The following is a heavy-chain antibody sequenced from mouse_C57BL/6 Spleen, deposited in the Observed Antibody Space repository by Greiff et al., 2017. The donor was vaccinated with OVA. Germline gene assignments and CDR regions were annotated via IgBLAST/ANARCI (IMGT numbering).Heavy chain of an antibody. CDR3: ASLYYGDAMDY. CDR2: IWSGGST. CDR1: GFSLTSYG. D-gene: IGHD1-1*01. V-gene: IGHV2-2*01. J-gene: IGHJ4*01. Sequence: QVQLKESGPGLVQPSQSLSITCTVSGFSLTSYGVHWVRQSPGKGLAWRGVIWSGGSTDYNAAFISRLSISKDNSKSQVFFKMNSLQADDTAIYYCASLYYGDAMDYWGQGTSVTVSS.